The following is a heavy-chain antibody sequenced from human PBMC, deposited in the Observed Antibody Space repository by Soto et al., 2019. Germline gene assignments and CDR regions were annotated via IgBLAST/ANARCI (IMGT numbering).Heavy chain of an antibody. CDR3: GKGSDYVLKGTPFRKVQYYYDYMDV. CDR1: GFTFSNFA. D-gene: IGHD3-16*01. Sequence: EVHLLESGGALVQSGGSLRLSCAASGFTFSNFAMSWVRQAPGKGLEWVSGISGSGGNKDHADSVKGRFTISRDNSKNTLYLQMNSLRAEDTAVYYCGKGSDYVLKGTPFRKVQYYYDYMDVWGKGTAVTVSS. V-gene: IGHV3-23*01. J-gene: IGHJ6*03. CDR2: ISGSGGNK.